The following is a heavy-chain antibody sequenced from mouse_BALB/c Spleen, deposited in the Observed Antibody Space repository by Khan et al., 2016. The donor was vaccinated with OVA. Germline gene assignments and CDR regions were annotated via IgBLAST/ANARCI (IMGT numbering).Heavy chain of an antibody. CDR1: GFTFSSYS. CDR3: ASHLTGSFAY. J-gene: IGHJ3*01. D-gene: IGHD4-1*01. CDR2: ISSGGDYT. Sequence: VQLKESGGDLVKPGGSLKLSCAASGFTFSSYSMSWVRQTPDKRLEWVASISSGGDYTYYPDIVKGRFTISRDNAKNTLYLEMSSLKSEDTAMYYCASHLTGSFAYWGQATLVPVSA. V-gene: IGHV5-6*01.